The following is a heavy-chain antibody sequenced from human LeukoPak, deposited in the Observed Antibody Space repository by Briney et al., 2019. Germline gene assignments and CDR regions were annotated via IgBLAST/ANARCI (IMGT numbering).Heavy chain of an antibody. CDR3: ARHKGSYYNKRVWDY. V-gene: IGHV1-24*01. CDR1: GYTLTELS. J-gene: IGHJ4*02. D-gene: IGHD3-10*01. CDR2: FDPEDGET. Sequence: ASVKVSCKVSGYTLTELSMHWVRQAPGKGLEWMGGFDPEDGETIYAQKFQGRVTMTEDTSTDTAYMELSSLRSEDTAVYYCARHKGSYYNKRVWDYWGQGTLVTVSS.